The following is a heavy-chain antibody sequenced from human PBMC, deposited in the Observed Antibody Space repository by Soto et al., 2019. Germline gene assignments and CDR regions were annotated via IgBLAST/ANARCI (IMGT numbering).Heavy chain of an antibody. CDR2: IWYDGSNK. D-gene: IGHD2-2*01. CDR3: ARAPGEVVPALGWFDP. V-gene: IGHV3-33*01. J-gene: IGHJ5*02. CDR1: GFTFSSYG. Sequence: PGGSLRLSCAASGFTFSSYGMHWVRQAPGKGLEWVAVIWYDGSNKYYADSVKGRFTISRDNSKNTLYLQMNSLRAEDTAVYYCARAPGEVVPALGWFDPWGQETLVTVS.